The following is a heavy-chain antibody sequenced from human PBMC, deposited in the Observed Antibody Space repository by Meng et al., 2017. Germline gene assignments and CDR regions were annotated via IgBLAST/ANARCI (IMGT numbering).Heavy chain of an antibody. CDR2: IYRTGVT. V-gene: IGHV4-4*07. Sequence: GSLRLSCTVSGDSISTYHWSWIRQPAGKGLEWIGRIYRTGVTNYNPSLKSRVTMSVDTSKNQFSLRLSSVTAADTAVYYCARDLIGYGDYDRRLVAFDIWGQGTMVTVSS. CDR1: GDSISTYH. CDR3: ARDLIGYGDYDRRLVAFDI. J-gene: IGHJ3*02. D-gene: IGHD4-17*01.